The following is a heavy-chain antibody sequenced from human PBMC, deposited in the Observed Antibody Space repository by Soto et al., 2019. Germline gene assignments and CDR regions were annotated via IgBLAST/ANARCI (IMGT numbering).Heavy chain of an antibody. CDR3: ARAAMGGSSWPFDY. J-gene: IGHJ4*02. Sequence: QVQLQESGPGLVKPSGTLSLTCAVSGGSISSSNWWSWVRQPPGKGLEWIGEINHSGSTNYNPSLKRRVTISVDKSKNQFSLKLSSVTAADTAVYYCARAAMGGSSWPFDYWGQGNLVTVSS. V-gene: IGHV4-4*02. D-gene: IGHD6-13*01. CDR1: GGSISSSNW. CDR2: INHSGST.